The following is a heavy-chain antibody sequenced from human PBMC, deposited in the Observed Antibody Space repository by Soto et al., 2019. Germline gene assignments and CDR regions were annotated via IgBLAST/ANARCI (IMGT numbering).Heavy chain of an antibody. J-gene: IGHJ3*02. V-gene: IGHV3-48*01. CDR3: VRDQLYYYDIFGRPLNGFDI. CDR2: KTDGGTTI. CDR1: GFTFKNAW. D-gene: IGHD3-22*01. Sequence: PGGSLRLSCAGSGFTFKNAWVNWVRQAPGKGLEWVGRLLSKTDGGTTIDYADSVKGRFTISRDNAENSLYLQMNSLGAEDTALYYCVRDQLYYYDIFGRPLNGFDIWGQGTMVTVSS.